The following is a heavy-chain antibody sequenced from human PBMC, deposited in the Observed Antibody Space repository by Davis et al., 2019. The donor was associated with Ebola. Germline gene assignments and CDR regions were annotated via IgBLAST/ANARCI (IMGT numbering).Heavy chain of an antibody. J-gene: IGHJ2*01. CDR3: ARDSYYYDSSGYYGVWYFDL. CDR2: ISSSSSYI. V-gene: IGHV3-21*01. CDR1: GFTFSSYG. Sequence: GGSLRLSCAASGFTFSSYGMHWVRQAPGKGLEWVSSISSSSSYIYYADSVKGRFTISRDNAKNSLYLQMNSLRAEDTAVYYCARDSYYYDSSGYYGVWYFDLWGRGTLVTVSS. D-gene: IGHD3-22*01.